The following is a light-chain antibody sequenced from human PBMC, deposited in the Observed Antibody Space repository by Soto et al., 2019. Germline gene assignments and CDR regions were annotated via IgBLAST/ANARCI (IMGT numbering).Light chain of an antibody. CDR2: QDS. CDR3: QAWDSSTPVV. CDR1: KLGDKY. Sequence: SYELTQPPSVSVSPGQTASITCSGDKLGDKYACWYQQKPGQSPVLVIYQDSQRPSGIPERFSGSKSGNTAPLTISGTQAMDEADYYCQAWDSSTPVVFGGGTKLTVL. J-gene: IGLJ2*01. V-gene: IGLV3-1*01.